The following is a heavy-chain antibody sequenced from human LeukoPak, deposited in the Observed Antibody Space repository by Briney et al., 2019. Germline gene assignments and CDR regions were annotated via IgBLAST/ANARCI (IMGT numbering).Heavy chain of an antibody. Sequence: GGSLRLSCAASGFTFSSYAMSWVRQIPGKGLEWVSAISGSDAGTYYADSVKGRFTISRDNSKNTLYLQMNRLRAEDTAVYYCAKGSRGSCSRTYCYPFDYWGQGTLVTVSS. CDR1: GFTFSSYA. D-gene: IGHD2-2*01. CDR2: ISGSDAGT. V-gene: IGHV3-23*01. J-gene: IGHJ4*02. CDR3: AKGSRGSCSRTYCYPFDY.